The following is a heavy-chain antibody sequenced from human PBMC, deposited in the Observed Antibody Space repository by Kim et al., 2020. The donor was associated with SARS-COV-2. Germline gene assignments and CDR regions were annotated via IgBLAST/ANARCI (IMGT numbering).Heavy chain of an antibody. Sequence: ASVKVSCKASGYTFTGYYMHWVRQAPGQGLEWMGRINPNSGGTNYAQKFQGRVTMTRDTSISTAYMELSRLRSDDTAVYYCASQYYGDSGWCDPWGQGTLVTVSS. J-gene: IGHJ5*02. CDR2: INPNSGGT. D-gene: IGHD4-17*01. CDR1: GYTFTGYY. V-gene: IGHV1-2*06. CDR3: ASQYYGDSGWCDP.